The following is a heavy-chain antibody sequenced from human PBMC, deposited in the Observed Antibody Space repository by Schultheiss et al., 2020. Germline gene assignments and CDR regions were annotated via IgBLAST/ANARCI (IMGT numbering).Heavy chain of an antibody. CDR2: INPSGGST. Sequence: ASVKVSCKASGYTFTSYYMHWVRQAPGQGLEWMGIINPSGGSTSYAQKFQGRVTMTRDTSTSTVYMELSSLRSEDTAVYYCVSGGVFLEWLYGRMDVWGQGTTVTVSS. CDR1: GYTFTSYY. J-gene: IGHJ6*02. V-gene: IGHV1-46*01. D-gene: IGHD3-3*01. CDR3: VSGGVFLEWLYGRMDV.